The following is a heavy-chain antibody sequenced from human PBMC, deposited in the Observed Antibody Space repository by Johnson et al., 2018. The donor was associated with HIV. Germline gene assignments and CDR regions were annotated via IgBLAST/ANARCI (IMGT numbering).Heavy chain of an antibody. CDR1: GFTFSSYD. CDR2: IGTAGDT. D-gene: IGHD2-2*01. CDR3: ARDLEDIVVVPAAIGAFDI. V-gene: IGHV3-13*01. J-gene: IGHJ3*02. Sequence: VQLVESGGGLVQPGGSLRLSCAASGFTFSSYDMHWVHQATGKGLEWVSAIGTAGDTYYPGSVKGRFTLSRDNSKNTLYLQMNSLRAEDTAVYYCARDLEDIVVVPAAIGAFDIWGQGTMVTVSS.